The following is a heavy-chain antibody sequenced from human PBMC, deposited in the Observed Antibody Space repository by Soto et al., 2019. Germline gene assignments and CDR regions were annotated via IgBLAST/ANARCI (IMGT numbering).Heavy chain of an antibody. CDR1: GFTFSTYG. V-gene: IGHV3-33*01. Sequence: PGGSLRLSCTASGFTFSTYGMHWVRQAPGKGLEWVAVIWFDGSDKYYGDSVKGRFTISRDNSKNTLYLQMNSLRAEDTAVYYCARESFYGSGNYNRPLGYWGQGTLVTVSS. D-gene: IGHD3-10*01. CDR3: ARESFYGSGNYNRPLGY. CDR2: IWFDGSDK. J-gene: IGHJ4*02.